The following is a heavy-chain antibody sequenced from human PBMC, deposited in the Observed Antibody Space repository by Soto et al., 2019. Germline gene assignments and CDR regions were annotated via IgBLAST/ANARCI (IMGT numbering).Heavy chain of an antibody. CDR2: IYYRGNA. CDR1: DDSINSDKYY. V-gene: IGHV4-39*01. CDR3: ARLEGLATISYYFDF. J-gene: IGHJ4*02. Sequence: PSETLSLTCSVSDDSINSDKYYWGWIRQPPGKGLEWIGSIYYRGNAYYNTSLQTRVNISLDKSRSQFSLKLNSVTAADSAVYFCARLEGLATISYYFDFWGPGALVTVSS. D-gene: IGHD3-9*01.